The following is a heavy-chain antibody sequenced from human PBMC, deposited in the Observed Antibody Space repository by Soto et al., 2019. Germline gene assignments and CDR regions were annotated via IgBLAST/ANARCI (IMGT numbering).Heavy chain of an antibody. CDR1: GYTFTSYG. Sequence: ASVKVSCKPSGYTFTSYGISWVRQAPGQGLEWMGWISVYTGNTNYAQKFQGRVTMTTDTSTSTVYMELTSLRSADTAVYYGARSTTGVFDSWGQGTVVTVSS. J-gene: IGHJ4*02. D-gene: IGHD1-1*01. CDR3: ARSTTGVFDS. V-gene: IGHV1-18*01. CDR2: ISVYTGNT.